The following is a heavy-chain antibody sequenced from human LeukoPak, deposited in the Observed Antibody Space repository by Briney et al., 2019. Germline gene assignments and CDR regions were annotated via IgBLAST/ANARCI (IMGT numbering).Heavy chain of an antibody. CDR1: GSTFRSYS. CDR3: AREWSTALDY. V-gene: IGHV3-48*02. Sequence: GGSLPLSCAASGSTFRSYSMNWVRQAPGKGLEGVSYISSSSNTIYYADSVKGRFTISRDNAKNSLYLQVNSLRDEDTAVYYCAREWSTALDYWGQGALVIVSS. J-gene: IGHJ4*02. CDR2: ISSSSNTI. D-gene: IGHD4-11*01.